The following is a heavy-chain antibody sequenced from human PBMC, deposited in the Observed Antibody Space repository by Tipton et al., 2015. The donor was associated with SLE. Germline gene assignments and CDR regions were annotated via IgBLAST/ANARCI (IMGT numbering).Heavy chain of an antibody. CDR2: INEDGSER. Sequence: SLRLSCAVSGFPFSNFWMSWVRQAPGKGLEWVANINEDGSERDHVDSVKGRFTVSRDNAKNLLYLQMNSLRPEDTAVYYCARTFRRYGDFGCWGQGTLVTVS. V-gene: IGHV3-7*01. CDR3: ARTFRRYGDFGC. J-gene: IGHJ4*02. D-gene: IGHD4-17*01. CDR1: GFPFSNFW.